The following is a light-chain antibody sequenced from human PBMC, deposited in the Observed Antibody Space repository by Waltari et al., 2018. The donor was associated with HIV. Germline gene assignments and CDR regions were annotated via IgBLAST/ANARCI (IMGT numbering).Light chain of an antibody. CDR1: SGNIASSY. Sequence: NFILTQPHPVSESPAKTVTISCTRSSGNIASSYVQWYQQRPGSSPTTVIYANNQRPSGVPDRFSGSIDSSSNSASLTISGLRTEDEADYYCQSHDNKIFYVFGGGTYVTVL. V-gene: IGLV6-57*01. CDR3: QSHDNKIFYV. CDR2: ANN. J-gene: IGLJ1*01.